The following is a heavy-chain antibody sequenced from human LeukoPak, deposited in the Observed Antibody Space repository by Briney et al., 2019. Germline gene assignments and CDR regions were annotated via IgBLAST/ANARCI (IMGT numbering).Heavy chain of an antibody. CDR2: IYSSGST. CDR1: GGSLSSYY. CDR3: ARGGYYSGWYLDY. Sequence: PSETLSLTCTVSGGSLSSYYWTWIRQPAGKGLEWIGRIYSSGSTDRNPSLYRSGITAYNPSLKSRVTMSVDTSQSQFSLKLRSVTAADTAVYYCARGGYYSGWYLDYWGQGTLVTVSS. J-gene: IGHJ4*02. V-gene: IGHV4-4*07. D-gene: IGHD6-19*01.